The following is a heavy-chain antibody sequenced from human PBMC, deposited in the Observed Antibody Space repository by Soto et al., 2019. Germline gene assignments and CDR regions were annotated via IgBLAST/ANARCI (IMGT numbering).Heavy chain of an antibody. CDR1: GFTFRNHS. Sequence: QVQLVESGGGVVQPGRSLRLSCEGSGFTFRNHSMHWIRQSPGKGLEWLAVIWYDGSEKYYADSVKGRFTISRDNSKNTLYLQINSLKVEDTAIYYCARWSNNKVVDPWGQGTVVTVS. V-gene: IGHV3-33*01. CDR3: ARWSNNKVVDP. CDR2: IWYDGSEK. J-gene: IGHJ5*02. D-gene: IGHD1-1*01.